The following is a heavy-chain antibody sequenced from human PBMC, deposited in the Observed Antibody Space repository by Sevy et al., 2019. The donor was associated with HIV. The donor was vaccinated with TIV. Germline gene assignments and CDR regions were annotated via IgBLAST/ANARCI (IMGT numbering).Heavy chain of an antibody. CDR3: ARTLGWQQSRWYLDY. V-gene: IGHV1-46*01. CDR2: VNPSGGST. J-gene: IGHJ4*02. Sequence: ASVKVSCKASGYTFTTYYIHWVRQAPGQGLEWMGIVNPSGGSTTNSQKFHDTVTMTSDTSTDTVYMQLSSLKSEDTAVYYCARTLGWQQSRWYLDYWGQGTLVTVSS. CDR1: GYTFTTYY. D-gene: IGHD2-15*01.